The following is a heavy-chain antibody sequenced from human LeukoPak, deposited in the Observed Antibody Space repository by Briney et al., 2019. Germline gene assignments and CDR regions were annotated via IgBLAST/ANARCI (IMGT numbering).Heavy chain of an antibody. J-gene: IGHJ6*02. CDR2: IHHDGRI. D-gene: IGHD4-17*01. CDR1: GGSIDSTNW. Sequence: SETLSLTCDVSGGSIDSTNWWNWVRQPPGKGLEWIGEIHHDGRINYNPSLKSRVTLSVDKSKNQFSLRLSSVTAADTAVYYCARVDGTVTTSASFYYYGMDVWGQGTTVTVSS. V-gene: IGHV4/OR15-8*01. CDR3: ARVDGTVTTSASFYYYGMDV.